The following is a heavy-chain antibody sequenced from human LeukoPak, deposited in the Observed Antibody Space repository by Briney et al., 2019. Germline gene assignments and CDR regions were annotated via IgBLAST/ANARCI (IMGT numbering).Heavy chain of an antibody. CDR1: GGSISTSSYY. CDR3: ARVGFVVVPAAKGYTFDY. Sequence: SETLSLTCTVSGGSISTSSYYWGWVRQPPGKGLEWIGNIFYSGSTYYSPSLKSQVTISVDTSKNQFSLKLSSVAAADTAVYYCARVGFVVVPAAKGYTFDYWGQGTLVTVSS. CDR2: IFYSGST. D-gene: IGHD2-2*01. V-gene: IGHV4-39*01. J-gene: IGHJ4*02.